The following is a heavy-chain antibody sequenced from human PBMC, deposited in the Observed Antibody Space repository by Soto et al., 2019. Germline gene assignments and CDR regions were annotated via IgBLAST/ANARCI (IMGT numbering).Heavy chain of an antibody. J-gene: IGHJ4*02. Sequence: SQTLSLTCAISGDSVSSRSAAWNWIRQSPSRGLEWLGRAYYRSKWYNEYAVSVKGRITINPDTSKNQFSLQLNSVTPEDTAMYFCARTQSVFDYWGQGTQVTVSS. V-gene: IGHV6-1*01. CDR2: AYYRSKWYN. CDR1: GDSVSSRSAA. CDR3: ARTQSVFDY.